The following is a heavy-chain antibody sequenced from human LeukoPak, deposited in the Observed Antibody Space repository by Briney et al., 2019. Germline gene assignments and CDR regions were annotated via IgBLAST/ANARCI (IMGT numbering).Heavy chain of an antibody. Sequence: PGGSLRLSCAASGFTFSNAWMSWVRQAPGKGLEWVAFIRYDGSNKYYADSVKGRFTISRDNSMYLQMNSLRAEDTAVYYCARSTTYCSSTSCLSAFDIWGQGAMVTVSS. D-gene: IGHD2-2*01. V-gene: IGHV3-30*02. J-gene: IGHJ3*02. CDR2: IRYDGSNK. CDR1: GFTFSNAW. CDR3: ARSTTYCSSTSCLSAFDI.